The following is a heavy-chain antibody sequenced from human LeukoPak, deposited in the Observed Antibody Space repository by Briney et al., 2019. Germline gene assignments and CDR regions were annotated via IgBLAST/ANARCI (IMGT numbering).Heavy chain of an antibody. CDR1: GGSFSGYY. Sequence: SETLSLTCAVYGGSFSGYYWSWIRQPPGKGLEWIGEINHSGSTNYNPSLKSRVTISVDTSKNQFSLKLSSVTAADTAVYYCASGGYSSGSYNWFDPWGQGTLVTVSS. V-gene: IGHV4-34*01. CDR2: INHSGST. D-gene: IGHD6-19*01. CDR3: ASGGYSSGSYNWFDP. J-gene: IGHJ5*02.